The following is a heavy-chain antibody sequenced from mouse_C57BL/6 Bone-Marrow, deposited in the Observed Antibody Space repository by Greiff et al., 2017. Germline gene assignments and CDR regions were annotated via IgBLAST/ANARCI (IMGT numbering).Heavy chain of an antibody. CDR3: ARDAYNYFDY. CDR2: IYPRSGNT. J-gene: IGHJ2*01. Sequence: LEESGAELARPGASVKLSCKASGYTFTSYGISWVKQRTGQGLEWIGEIYPRSGNTYYNEKFKGKATLTADKSSSTAYMELRSLTSEDSAVYFCARDAYNYFDYWGQGTTLTVSS. CDR1: GYTFTSYG. V-gene: IGHV1-81*01. D-gene: IGHD6-5*01.